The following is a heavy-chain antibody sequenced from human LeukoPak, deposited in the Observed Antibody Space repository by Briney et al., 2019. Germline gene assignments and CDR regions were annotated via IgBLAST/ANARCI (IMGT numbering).Heavy chain of an antibody. D-gene: IGHD2-8*01. J-gene: IGHJ4*02. Sequence: SETLSLTCTVSGGSISSGGYYWSWIRQHPGKGLEWIGYIYYSGSTNYNPSLKSRVTISVDTSKNQFSLKLSSVTAADTAVYYCARGPDVGYCTNGVCSAFDYWGQGTLVTVSS. CDR3: ARGPDVGYCTNGVCSAFDY. CDR2: IYYSGST. CDR1: GGSISSGGYY. V-gene: IGHV4-31*03.